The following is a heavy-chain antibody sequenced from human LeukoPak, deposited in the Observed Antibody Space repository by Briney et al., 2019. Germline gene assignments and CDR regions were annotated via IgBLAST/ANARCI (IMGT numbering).Heavy chain of an antibody. J-gene: IGHJ4*02. CDR3: ARGYSNYLPDY. V-gene: IGHV1-69*05. Sequence: ASVKVSCKASGGTFSSYAISWVRQAPGQGLEWKGGIIPIFGTANYAQKFQGRVTITTDESTSTAYMELSSLRSEDTAVYYCARGYSNYLPDYWGQGTLVTVSS. CDR2: IIPIFGTA. CDR1: GGTFSSYA. D-gene: IGHD4-11*01.